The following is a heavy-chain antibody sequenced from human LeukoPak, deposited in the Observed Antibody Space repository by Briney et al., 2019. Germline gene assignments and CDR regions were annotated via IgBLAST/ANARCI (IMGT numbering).Heavy chain of an antibody. CDR2: INHSGST. J-gene: IGHJ5*02. Sequence: PSETLSLTCPVYGGSFSGYYWSWIRQPPGKGLEWIGEINHSGSTNYNPSLKSRVTISVDTSKNQFSLKLSSVTAADTAVYYCARGKWFDPWGQGTLVTVSS. CDR3: ARGKWFDP. V-gene: IGHV4-34*01. CDR1: GGSFSGYY.